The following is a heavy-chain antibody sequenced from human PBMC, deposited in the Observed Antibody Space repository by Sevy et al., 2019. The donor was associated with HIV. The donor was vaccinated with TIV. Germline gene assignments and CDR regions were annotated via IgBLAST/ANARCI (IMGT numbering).Heavy chain of an antibody. CDR3: AGGDHYYDSSGYYDDAFDI. D-gene: IGHD3-22*01. CDR2: IIPIFGTA. V-gene: IGHV1-69*13. Sequence: ASVKVSCKASGGTFSSYAISWVRQAPGQGLEWMGGIIPIFGTANYAQKFQGRVTITADESTSTAYMELSSLRYEDTAGYYCAGGDHYYDSSGYYDDAFDIWGQGTMVTVSS. CDR1: GGTFSSYA. J-gene: IGHJ3*02.